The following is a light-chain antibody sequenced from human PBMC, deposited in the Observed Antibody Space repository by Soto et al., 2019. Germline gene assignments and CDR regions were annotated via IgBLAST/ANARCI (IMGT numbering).Light chain of an antibody. Sequence: DIPMTQFPSSLCAPLGAGVTVTCRASQGISNYLAWYQQKPGKVPKLLIYAASTLQSGVPSRFSGSGSGTDFTLTISSLQPEDVATYYCQKYNSAPPITFGQGTRLEIK. CDR3: QKYNSAPPIT. CDR2: AAS. J-gene: IGKJ5*01. V-gene: IGKV1-27*01. CDR1: QGISNY.